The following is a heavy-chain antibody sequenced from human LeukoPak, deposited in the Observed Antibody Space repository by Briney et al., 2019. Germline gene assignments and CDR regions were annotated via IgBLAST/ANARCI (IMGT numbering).Heavy chain of an antibody. V-gene: IGHV1-2*06. CDR3: TAAGTQTLFDY. CDR1: GDTFTGYY. D-gene: IGHD6-13*01. Sequence: GASVKVSCKASGDTFTGYYMHWVRQAPGQGLEWMGRINPKRGVTNYVQKLQGRVTMTRDTSISTGYMELRRLRSDDTAVYYCTAAGTQTLFDYWGQGTLVTVSS. CDR2: INPKRGVT. J-gene: IGHJ4*02.